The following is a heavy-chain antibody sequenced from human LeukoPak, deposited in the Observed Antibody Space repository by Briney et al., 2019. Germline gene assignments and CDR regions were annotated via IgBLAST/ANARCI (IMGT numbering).Heavy chain of an antibody. CDR2: ISVSGGTT. J-gene: IGHJ4*02. D-gene: IGHD3-10*01. V-gene: IGHV3-23*01. Sequence: GGGLRLSCAASGFTFSSYGMSWGRQAPGKGLQLVSGISVSGGTTHYADSVKGRLTISRDNSKHTLYLQMNSLRAEDTALYYCTKGFYDSGSSLSALDHWGQGTLVTVSS. CDR3: TKGFYDSGSSLSALDH. CDR1: GFTFSSYG.